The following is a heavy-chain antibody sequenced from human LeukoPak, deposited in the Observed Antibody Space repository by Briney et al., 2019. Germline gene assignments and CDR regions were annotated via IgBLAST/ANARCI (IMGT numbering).Heavy chain of an antibody. V-gene: IGHV3-53*01. CDR2: IYSDGST. Sequence: GGSLRLSCAASGFTVSNNSMSWVRQAPGTGLEWFSLIYSDGSTSYADSVRGRFTISRDNSKNTLYLHMNSLRAEDTAVYYCSRARGGDGLPFDYWGQGTLVTVSS. CDR3: SRARGGDGLPFDY. J-gene: IGHJ4*02. D-gene: IGHD3-16*01. CDR1: GFTVSNNS.